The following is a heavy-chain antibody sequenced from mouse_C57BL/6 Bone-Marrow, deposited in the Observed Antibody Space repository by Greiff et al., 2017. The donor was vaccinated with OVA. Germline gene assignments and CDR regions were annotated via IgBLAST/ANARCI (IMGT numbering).Heavy chain of an antibody. CDR1: GFTFSSYA. V-gene: IGHV5-4*03. Sequence: DVMLVESGGGLVKPGGSLKLSCAASGFTFSSYAMSWVRQTPEKRLEWVATISDGGSYTYYPDNVKGRFTISRDNAKNNLYLQMSQLKSEDTAMYYCARNGANWDVDWYFDVWGTGTTVTVSS. D-gene: IGHD4-1*01. CDR3: ARNGANWDVDWYFDV. CDR2: ISDGGSYT. J-gene: IGHJ1*03.